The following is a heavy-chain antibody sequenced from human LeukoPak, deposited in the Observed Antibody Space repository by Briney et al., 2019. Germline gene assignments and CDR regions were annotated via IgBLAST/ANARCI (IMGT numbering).Heavy chain of an antibody. CDR2: IYYSGST. J-gene: IGHJ4*02. D-gene: IGHD3-10*01. CDR3: ARRRAYGSGSYNFDY. V-gene: IGHV4-39*01. CDR1: GGSISSSSYY. Sequence: SETLSLTCTVSGGSISSSSYYWGWIRQPPGKGLEWVGGIYYSGSTYYNPSLKSRVTISVDTSKNQLSLQLSSVTAADTAVYYCARRRAYGSGSYNFDYRGQGTLVPV.